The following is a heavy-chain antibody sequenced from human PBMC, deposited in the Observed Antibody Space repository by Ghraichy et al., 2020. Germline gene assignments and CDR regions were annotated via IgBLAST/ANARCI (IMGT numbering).Heavy chain of an antibody. Sequence: SETLSLTCTVSGGSISSSSYYWGWIRQPPGKGLEWIGSIYYSGSTYYNPSLKSRVTISVDTSKNQFSLKLSSVTAADTAVYYCARHVGDIVVVPAAAGAFDIWGQGTMVTVSS. CDR2: IYYSGST. J-gene: IGHJ3*02. CDR1: GGSISSSSYY. V-gene: IGHV4-39*01. D-gene: IGHD2-2*01. CDR3: ARHVGDIVVVPAAAGAFDI.